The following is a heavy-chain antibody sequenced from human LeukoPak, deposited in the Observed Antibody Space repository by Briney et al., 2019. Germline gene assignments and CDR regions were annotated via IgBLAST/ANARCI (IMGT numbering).Heavy chain of an antibody. CDR3: AKGRGGSSNWGSDY. CDR2: IIASSGAT. V-gene: IGHV3-23*01. CDR1: GFRFSNYA. J-gene: IGHJ4*02. Sequence: GGSLRLSCATSGFRFSNYAMSWVRQAPGKGLEWVSLIIASSGATFYADSVKGRFTISRDNSKNTLYLEMNSLTVEDTAVYYCAKGRGGSSNWGSDYWGQGTQVTVSS. D-gene: IGHD7-27*01.